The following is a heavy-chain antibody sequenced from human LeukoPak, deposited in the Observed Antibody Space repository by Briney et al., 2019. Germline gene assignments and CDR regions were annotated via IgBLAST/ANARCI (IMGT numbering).Heavy chain of an antibody. CDR1: GFSVSDNY. J-gene: IGHJ4*02. Sequence: GGSLRLSCAASGFSVSDNYMSWVRQAPGKGLEWVSLIYSGGNTYYADSVKGRFTISRDNSKNTVYLQMSSLRAEDTAVYYCTTRLYWGQGTLVTVSS. CDR2: IYSGGNT. D-gene: IGHD6-25*01. V-gene: IGHV3-66*01. CDR3: TTRLY.